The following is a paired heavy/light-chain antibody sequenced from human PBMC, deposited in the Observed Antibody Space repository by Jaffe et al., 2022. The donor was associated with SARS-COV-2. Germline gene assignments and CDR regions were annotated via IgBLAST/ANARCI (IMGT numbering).Light chain of an antibody. CDR1: SSNIGAGYD. Sequence: QSVLTQPPSVSGAPGQRVTLSCTGSSSNIGAGYDVHWYRQLPGTAPKLLIHGNGNRPSGVPDRFSASRSGTSSSLAITGLQAEDEADYYCQSYDSSLSGSVFGGGTKLTVL. CDR3: QSYDSSLSGSV. J-gene: IGLJ3*02. CDR2: GNG. V-gene: IGLV1-40*01.
Heavy chain of an antibody. CDR1: GFTFSSYA. V-gene: IGHV3-23*01. J-gene: IGHJ6*02. CDR3: AKQSAGYWDTVYNLGGMDV. CDR2: ISGSGGST. Sequence: EVQLLESGGGLVQAGGSLRLSCAASGFTFSSYAMNWVRQAPGKGLEWVSAISGSGGSTYYADSVKGRFTISRDNSKKTLYLQMNSLRGEDTALYYCAKQSAGYWDTVYNLGGMDVWGQGTTVTVSS. D-gene: IGHD2-15*01.